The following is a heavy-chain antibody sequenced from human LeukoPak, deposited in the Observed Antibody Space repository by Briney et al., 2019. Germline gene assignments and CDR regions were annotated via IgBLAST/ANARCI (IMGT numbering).Heavy chain of an antibody. J-gene: IGHJ4*02. CDR3: ARLFDY. Sequence: PSETLSLTCTVSGGSISSSTYYWGWIRQPPGKGLEWIGGIHYSGSTHYNPSLKSQVTISVDTPKNQFSLKLSSVTAADTAVYYCARLFDYWGQGTLVTVSS. V-gene: IGHV4-39*01. CDR2: IHYSGST. CDR1: GGSISSSTYY.